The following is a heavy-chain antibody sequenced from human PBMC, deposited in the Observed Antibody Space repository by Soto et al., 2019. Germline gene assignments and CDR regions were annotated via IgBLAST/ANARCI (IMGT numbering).Heavy chain of an antibody. Sequence: LRLSCAASGFTFDDYAMHWVRQAPGKGLEWVSGISWNSGSIGYADSVKGRFTISRDNAKNSLYLQMNSLRAEDTALYYCAKVTKKGGDYDFWSGGYYFDYWGQGTLVTVSS. D-gene: IGHD3-3*01. CDR2: ISWNSGSI. J-gene: IGHJ4*02. V-gene: IGHV3-9*01. CDR3: AKVTKKGGDYDFWSGGYYFDY. CDR1: GFTFDDYA.